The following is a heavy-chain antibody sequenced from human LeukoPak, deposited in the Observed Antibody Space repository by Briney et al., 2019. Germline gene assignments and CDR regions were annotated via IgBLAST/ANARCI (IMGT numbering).Heavy chain of an antibody. Sequence: SETLSLTCTVSGGSINSYYWSWIRQPPGKGLEWIGYIYYSGSTNYNPSLKSRVTISVDTSKNQFSLKLSSVTAADTAVYYCARLGVAVAGRVSWFDPWGQGTLVTVSS. V-gene: IGHV4-59*01. CDR1: GGSINSYY. D-gene: IGHD6-19*01. CDR3: ARLGVAVAGRVSWFDP. CDR2: IYYSGST. J-gene: IGHJ5*02.